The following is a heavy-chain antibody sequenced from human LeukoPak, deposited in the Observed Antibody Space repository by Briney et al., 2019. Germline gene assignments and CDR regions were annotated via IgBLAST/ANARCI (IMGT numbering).Heavy chain of an antibody. V-gene: IGHV4-34*01. D-gene: IGHD6-13*01. CDR2: INHSGST. J-gene: IGHJ4*02. Sequence: SETLSLTCAVYGGSFSGYYWSWIRQPPGKGLEWIGEINHSGSTNYKPSLKSRVTVSVDTSKNQFSLKLSCVTAADTAVYYCAAADPGRYFDYWGQGTLVTVSS. CDR3: AAADPGRYFDY. CDR1: GGSFSGYY.